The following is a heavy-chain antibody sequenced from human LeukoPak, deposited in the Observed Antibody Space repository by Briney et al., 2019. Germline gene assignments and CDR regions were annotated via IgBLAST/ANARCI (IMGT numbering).Heavy chain of an antibody. CDR3: ARGTIFGWLD. CDR2: ISSSSTYI. J-gene: IGHJ4*02. D-gene: IGHD3-3*01. Sequence: GGSLRLSCVASGFTFRSYNMKWVRQAPGKGLEWVSSISSSSTYIDYADSVKGRFTISRDDAKNSPSLQMNSLRAEDTAVYYCARGTIFGWLDWGQGTLVTVSS. V-gene: IGHV3-21*01. CDR1: GFTFRSYN.